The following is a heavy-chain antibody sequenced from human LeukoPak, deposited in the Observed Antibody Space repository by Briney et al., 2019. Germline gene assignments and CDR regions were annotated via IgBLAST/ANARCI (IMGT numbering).Heavy chain of an antibody. V-gene: IGHV1-8*03. CDR1: GYTFTSYD. D-gene: IGHD5-18*01. CDR3: ARGNVDTAMADDFDY. Sequence: ASVKVSCKASGYTFTSYDINWVRQATGQGREWMGWMNPNSGNTGYAQKFQGRVTITRNTSISTAYMELSSLRSEDTAVYYCARGNVDTAMADDFDYWGQGTLVTVSS. CDR2: MNPNSGNT. J-gene: IGHJ4*02.